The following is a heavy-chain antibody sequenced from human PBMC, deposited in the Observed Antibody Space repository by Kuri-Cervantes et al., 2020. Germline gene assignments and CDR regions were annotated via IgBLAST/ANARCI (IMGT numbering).Heavy chain of an antibody. CDR3: ARTSYSSSWYGAYYYYYGMDV. CDR1: GYTFTSYD. Sequence: ASVKVSCKASGYTFTSYDINWVRQATGQGLEWMGWMNPNSGNTGYAQKFQGRVTMTRNTSISTAYMELSSLRSEDTAVYHCARTSYSSSWYGAYYYYYGMDVWGQGTTVTVSS. CDR2: MNPNSGNT. V-gene: IGHV1-8*01. D-gene: IGHD6-13*01. J-gene: IGHJ6*02.